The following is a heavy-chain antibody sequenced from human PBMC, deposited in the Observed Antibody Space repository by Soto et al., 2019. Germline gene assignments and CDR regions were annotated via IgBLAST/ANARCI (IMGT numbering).Heavy chain of an antibody. V-gene: IGHV4-61*08. CDR1: GGSVYSGAYY. CDR2: IYYNGST. D-gene: IGHD5-18*01. Sequence: QVQLQESGPGLVKPSETLSLTCTVSGGSVYSGAYYWTWIRQPPGKGLEWIGYIYYNGSTNYNPSLKSRVTLSVDTSNNQFSLKLTSLTAEDTAVYYCARDIRGYSRAFDYWGQGTLVTVSP. J-gene: IGHJ4*02. CDR3: ARDIRGYSRAFDY.